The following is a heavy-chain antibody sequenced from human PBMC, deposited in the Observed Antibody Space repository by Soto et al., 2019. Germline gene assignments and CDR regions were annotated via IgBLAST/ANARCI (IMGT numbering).Heavy chain of an antibody. V-gene: IGHV3-15*07. Sequence: GGSLRLSCAASGFTFSNAWRNWVRQAPGKGLEWVGRIKSKTGGGTTDYAAPVKGRFTISRDDSKNTLYLQMNSLKTEDRAVYYCTTDLCTSTSCYRGRNYYYGMDVWGQGTTVTVSS. CDR2: IKSKTGGGTT. D-gene: IGHD2-2*02. CDR1: GFTFSNAW. CDR3: TTDLCTSTSCYRGRNYYYGMDV. J-gene: IGHJ6*02.